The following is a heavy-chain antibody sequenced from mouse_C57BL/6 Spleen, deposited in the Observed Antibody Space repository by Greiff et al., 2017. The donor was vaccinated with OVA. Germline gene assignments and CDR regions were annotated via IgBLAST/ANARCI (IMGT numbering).Heavy chain of an antibody. D-gene: IGHD3-3*01. CDR2: IDPETGGT. CDR3: TEGAWFAY. V-gene: IGHV1-15*01. Sequence: QVQLQQSGAELVRPGASVTLSCKASGYTFTDYEMHWVKQTPVHGLEWIGAIDPETGGTAYNQKFKGKAILTADTSSSTAFSVLRSLTSEDSAVYYCTEGAWFAYWGQGTLVTVSA. CDR1: GYTFTDYE. J-gene: IGHJ3*01.